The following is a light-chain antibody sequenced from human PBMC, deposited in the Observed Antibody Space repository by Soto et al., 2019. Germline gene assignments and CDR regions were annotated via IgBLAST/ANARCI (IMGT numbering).Light chain of an antibody. CDR2: EVS. V-gene: IGLV2-14*01. Sequence: QSALTQPASVSGSPVQSITISCTGTNIDVGGYDYVSWYQQHPGKAPKLMIYEVSHRPSGVSNRFSGSRSGNTASLTISGLQDEDDADYYCSSYTSSTTLVVFGVGTKLTFL. J-gene: IGLJ3*02. CDR1: NIDVGGYDY. CDR3: SSYTSSTTLVV.